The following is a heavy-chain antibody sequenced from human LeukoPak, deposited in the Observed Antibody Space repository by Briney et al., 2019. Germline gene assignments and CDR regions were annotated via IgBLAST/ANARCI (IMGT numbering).Heavy chain of an antibody. J-gene: IGHJ3*02. CDR2: INPNSGGT. D-gene: IGHD2-15*01. Sequence: GASVKVSCKASGYTFTGYYMHWVRQSPGQGLEWMGWINPNSGGTNYAQKFQGRVTMTRDTSISTACMELSRLRSDDTAVYYCARMVDWVAFDIWGQGTMVTVSS. CDR3: ARMVDWVAFDI. CDR1: GYTFTGYY. V-gene: IGHV1-2*02.